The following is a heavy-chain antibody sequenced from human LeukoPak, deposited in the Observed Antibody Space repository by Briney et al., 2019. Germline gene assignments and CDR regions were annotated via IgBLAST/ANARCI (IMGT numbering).Heavy chain of an antibody. Sequence: SETLSLTCTVSGGSISSGSYYWSWIRQPAGKGLEWIGHIYTSGSTNYNPSLKSRVTMSVDTSKNQFSLNLRSVTAADTAVYYCARLRRWFGEFNYYYYYMDVWGKGTTVTISS. CDR2: IYTSGST. CDR3: ARLRRWFGEFNYYYYYMDV. D-gene: IGHD3-10*01. CDR1: GGSISSGSYY. J-gene: IGHJ6*03. V-gene: IGHV4-61*09.